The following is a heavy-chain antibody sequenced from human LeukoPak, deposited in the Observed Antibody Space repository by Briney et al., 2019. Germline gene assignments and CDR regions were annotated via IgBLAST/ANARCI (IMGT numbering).Heavy chain of an antibody. Sequence: GGSLRLSCAVSGLTFSRYAMSWVRQAPGKGLDWVSGINASGVDTWYTDSVKGRFTISRDNSKNTLYLKMNSLRAEDTAIYYCANAAAGPEYWGQGTLVTVSS. CDR2: INASGVDT. CDR1: GLTFSRYA. J-gene: IGHJ4*02. V-gene: IGHV3-23*01. CDR3: ANAAAGPEY. D-gene: IGHD6-13*01.